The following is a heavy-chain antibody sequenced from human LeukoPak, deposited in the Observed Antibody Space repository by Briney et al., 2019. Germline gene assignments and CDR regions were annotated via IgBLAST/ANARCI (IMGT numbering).Heavy chain of an antibody. CDR1: GFTFSSYG. CDR2: ISYDGSNK. V-gene: IGHV3-30*19. Sequence: GGSLRLSCAASGFTFSSYGMHWVRQAPGKGLEWVAVISYDGSNKYYADSVKGRFTISRDNSKNTLYLQMNSLRAEDTAVYYCARDRVAAAGKRYYYYYGMDVWGQGTTVTVSS. D-gene: IGHD6-13*01. CDR3: ARDRVAAAGKRYYYYYGMDV. J-gene: IGHJ6*02.